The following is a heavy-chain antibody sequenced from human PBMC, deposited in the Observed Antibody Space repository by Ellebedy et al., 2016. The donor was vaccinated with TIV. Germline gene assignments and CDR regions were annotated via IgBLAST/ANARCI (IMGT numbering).Heavy chain of an antibody. J-gene: IGHJ3*01. CDR2: LSSYNGTT. D-gene: IGHD3-16*01. CDR1: GYTFTSYG. Sequence: AASVKVSCKASGYTFTSYGISWVRQAPGRGLEWMGWLSSYNGTTKYAQKFQGRVTMTTDTSTSTTYMELRGLRSDDTALYYCARIGGGVSGTSFDVWGKGTIVTVSS. CDR3: ARIGGGVSGTSFDV. V-gene: IGHV1-18*04.